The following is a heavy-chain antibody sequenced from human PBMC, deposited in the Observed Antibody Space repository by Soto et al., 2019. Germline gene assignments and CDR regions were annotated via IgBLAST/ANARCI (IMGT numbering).Heavy chain of an antibody. J-gene: IGHJ5*02. CDR1: GGTFSSYA. D-gene: IGHD6-13*01. Sequence: ASVKVSCKASGGTFSSYAISWVRQAPGQGLEWMGGIIPIFGTANYAQKFQGRVTITADESTSTAYMELSSLRSEDTAVYYCATERYSSCWNPRGKVTLGTGSS. V-gene: IGHV1-69*13. CDR3: ATERYSSCWNP. CDR2: IIPIFGTA.